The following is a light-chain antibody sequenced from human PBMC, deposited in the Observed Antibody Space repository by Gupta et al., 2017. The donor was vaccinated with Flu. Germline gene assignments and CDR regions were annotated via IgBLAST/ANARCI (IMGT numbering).Light chain of an antibody. V-gene: IGLV2-23*02. CDR1: INDVGSYNL. Sequence: ITISCTGTINDVGSYNLVSWYQQCPGKAPKLIIYEVSQRPSGISDRFSGSKSGNTASLTISGLRAEDEALYHCYSYAGRGIFALFGGGTKLTVL. CDR2: EVS. J-gene: IGLJ2*01. CDR3: YSYAGRGIFAL.